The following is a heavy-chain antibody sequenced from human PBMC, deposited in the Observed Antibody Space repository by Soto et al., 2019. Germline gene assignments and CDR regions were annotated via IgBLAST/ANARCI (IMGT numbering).Heavy chain of an antibody. CDR1: GVTFSRSG. V-gene: IGHV3-33*01. D-gene: IGHD4-17*01. CDR2: IVNDGSDR. J-gene: IGHJ4*02. CDR3: AREDDYVANGLDY. Sequence: GGSLSLACVGSGVTFSRSGMPWLRQAPGEGLEWMAVIVNDGSDRDYAASVAGRFTISRDNSKNTLYMQMDNLGVDDTAMFYCAREDDYVANGLDYWGQGTLVTVSS.